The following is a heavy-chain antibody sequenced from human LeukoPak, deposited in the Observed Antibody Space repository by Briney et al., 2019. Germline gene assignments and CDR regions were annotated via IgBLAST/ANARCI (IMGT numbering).Heavy chain of an antibody. CDR3: ARVLGSSWPIDY. CDR1: GGTFSSYA. D-gene: IGHD6-13*01. J-gene: IGHJ4*02. V-gene: IGHV1-69*04. CDR2: IIPILGIA. Sequence: VASVKVSCKASGGTFSSYAISWVRQAPGQGLEWMGRIIPILGIANYAQKFQGRVTITADKSTSTAYMELSSLRSEDTAVYYCARVLGSSWPIDYWGQGTLVTVSS.